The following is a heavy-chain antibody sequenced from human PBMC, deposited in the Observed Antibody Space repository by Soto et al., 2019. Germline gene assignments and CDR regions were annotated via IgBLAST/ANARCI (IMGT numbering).Heavy chain of an antibody. D-gene: IGHD5-12*01. J-gene: IGHJ6*03. CDR1: GGSISSYY. CDR2: IYYSGST. V-gene: IGHV4-59*01. Sequence: SETLSLTCTVSGGSISSYYWNWIRQPPGKGLEWIGYIYYSGSTNYNPSLKSRVTISVDTSKNQFSLKLSSVTAADTAVYYCARGPYSGYVVFYYMGVWGKGTTVTVSS. CDR3: ARGPYSGYVVFYYMGV.